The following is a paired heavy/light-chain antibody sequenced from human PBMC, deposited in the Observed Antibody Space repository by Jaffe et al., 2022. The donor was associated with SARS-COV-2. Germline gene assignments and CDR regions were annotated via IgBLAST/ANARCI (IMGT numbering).Heavy chain of an antibody. CDR2: SYYSGST. CDR1: GGPINNYY. J-gene: IGHJ3*02. Sequence: QVQLQESGPGLVKPSETLSLTCTVSGGPINNYYWNWIRQSPGKGLEWIGYSYYSGSTNYNPSVKSRVTISVDTSKNQFSLKLSSVTAADTAVYYCARRRRQPSGGDAFDIWGQGTTVTVSS. D-gene: IGHD3-10*01. V-gene: IGHV4-59*01. CDR3: ARRRRQPSGGDAFDI.
Light chain of an antibody. Sequence: AIQMTQSPSSLSASVGDRVTITCRASQGIRNDLGWYQQQPGKAPKLLIYAASTLQTGVPSRFSGSGSGTDFTLTISSLQPEDFATYYCVQDYSYPLTFGGGTRVEIK. J-gene: IGKJ4*01. V-gene: IGKV1-6*01. CDR2: AAS. CDR3: VQDYSYPLT. CDR1: QGIRND.